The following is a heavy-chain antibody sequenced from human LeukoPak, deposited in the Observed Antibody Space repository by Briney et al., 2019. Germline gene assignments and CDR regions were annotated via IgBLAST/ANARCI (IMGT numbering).Heavy chain of an antibody. J-gene: IGHJ5*02. CDR1: GFTFRRYD. CDR2: IANDGRNE. V-gene: IGHV3-30*04. Sequence: GGSLRLSCVASGFTFRRYDMHWVRQAPGKGLEWVAVIANDGRNEIYADSVKGRFTVSRDNSKNTLYLQMNSLRAEDTAVYYCARAAAVSGAFRDNWFDPWGQGTLVTVSS. D-gene: IGHD6-13*01. CDR3: ARAAAVSGAFRDNWFDP.